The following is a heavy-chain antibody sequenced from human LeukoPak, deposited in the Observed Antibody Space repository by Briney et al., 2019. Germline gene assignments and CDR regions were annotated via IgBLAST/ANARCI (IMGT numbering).Heavy chain of an antibody. CDR3: ARTEKWLQSDAFDI. V-gene: IGHV1-2*02. Sequence: GASVKVSCKASGYTFTGYYMHWVRQAPGQGLEWMGWINPNSGGANYAQKFQGRVTMTRDTSISTVYMELSRLRSDGTAVYYCARTEKWLQSDAFDIWGQGTMVTVSS. CDR2: INPNSGGA. CDR1: GYTFTGYY. J-gene: IGHJ3*02. D-gene: IGHD5-24*01.